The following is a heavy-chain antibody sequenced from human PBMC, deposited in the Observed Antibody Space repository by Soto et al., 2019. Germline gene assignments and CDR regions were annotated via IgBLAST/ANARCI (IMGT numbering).Heavy chain of an antibody. Sequence: QVQLVQSGAEVKKPGASVKVSCKASGYTFTSYGISWVRQAPGQGLEWMGWISAYNGNTNYAQQLQGRVTMTTDTSTSTAYRELRSLISDDTAVYYCARDSRWFGELADDYWGQGTLVTVSS. V-gene: IGHV1-18*01. D-gene: IGHD3-10*01. CDR3: ARDSRWFGELADDY. CDR2: ISAYNGNT. CDR1: GYTFTSYG. J-gene: IGHJ4*02.